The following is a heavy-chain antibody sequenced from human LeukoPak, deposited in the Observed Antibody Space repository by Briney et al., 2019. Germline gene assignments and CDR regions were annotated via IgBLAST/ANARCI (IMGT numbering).Heavy chain of an antibody. CDR3: AKGLKWFDY. Sequence: QSGGSLRLSCAASGFTFSSYAMTWVRQAPGKGLEWVSTISGSGGSTYYADSAKGRFTISRDNSKNTLYLQMNSLRAEDTAVYYCAKGLKWFDYWGQGTLVTVSS. V-gene: IGHV3-23*01. CDR2: ISGSGGST. J-gene: IGHJ4*02. CDR1: GFTFSSYA. D-gene: IGHD2-8*01.